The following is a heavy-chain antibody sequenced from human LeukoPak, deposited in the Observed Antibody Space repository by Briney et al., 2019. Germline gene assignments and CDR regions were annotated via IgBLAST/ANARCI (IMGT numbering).Heavy chain of an antibody. CDR2: IYPGDSDT. V-gene: IGHV5-51*01. Sequence: GESLKISCKGSEYSFTSYWIGWARQMPGKGLEWVGIIYPGDSDTRYSPSFQGQVTISADKSISTAYLQWSSLKASDTAMYYCARQGPNSGSYYGYWGQGTLVTVSS. J-gene: IGHJ4*02. D-gene: IGHD1-26*01. CDR1: EYSFTSYW. CDR3: ARQGPNSGSYYGY.